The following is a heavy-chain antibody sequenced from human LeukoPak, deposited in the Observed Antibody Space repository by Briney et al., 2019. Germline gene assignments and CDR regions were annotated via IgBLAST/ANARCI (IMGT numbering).Heavy chain of an antibody. CDR2: IYYSGST. CDR1: GGSISSSSYY. V-gene: IGHV4-39*07. Sequence: SETLSLTCTVSGGSISSSSYYWGWIRQPPGKGLEWIGSIYYSGSTYYNPSLKSRVTISVDTSKNQFSLKLSSVTAADTAVYYCARDRIVGATSDAFDIWGQGTMVTVSS. J-gene: IGHJ3*02. CDR3: ARDRIVGATSDAFDI. D-gene: IGHD1-26*01.